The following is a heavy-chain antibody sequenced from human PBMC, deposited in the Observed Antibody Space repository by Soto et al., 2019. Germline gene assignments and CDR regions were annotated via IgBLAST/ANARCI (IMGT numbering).Heavy chain of an antibody. CDR1: GGSISSYY. CDR3: ARDLRGFPIGWFDP. J-gene: IGHJ5*02. V-gene: IGHV4-59*01. Sequence: QVQLQESGPGLVKPSETLSLTCTVSGGSISSYYWSWIRQPPGKGLEWIGYIYYSGSTNYNPSLKSRVTIPVDTSKNQFSLKLSSVTAADTAVYYCARDLRGFPIGWFDPWGQGTLVTVSS. CDR2: IYYSGST.